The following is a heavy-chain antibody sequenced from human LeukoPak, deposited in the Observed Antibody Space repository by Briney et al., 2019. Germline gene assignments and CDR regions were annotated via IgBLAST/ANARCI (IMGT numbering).Heavy chain of an antibody. Sequence: GGSLRLSCAASGFTFSIYTMNWVRQAPGKGLEWFSYIDSSSSTTYYADSVKGRFTISRDNAKNSLYLQMNSLRDDDTAVYYCARERALYHGNADFDYWGQGTLVTVSA. V-gene: IGHV3-48*02. CDR1: GFTFSIYT. CDR2: IDSSSSTT. D-gene: IGHD3-10*01. J-gene: IGHJ4*02. CDR3: ARERALYHGNADFDY.